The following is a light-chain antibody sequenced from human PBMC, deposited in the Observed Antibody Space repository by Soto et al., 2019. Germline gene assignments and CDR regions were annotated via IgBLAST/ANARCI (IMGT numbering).Light chain of an antibody. CDR3: QQYNNLPIT. V-gene: IGKV3-11*01. J-gene: IGKJ5*01. CDR1: QSFSSY. CDR2: DAS. Sequence: EIVLPPSPATLTLYPGERATVSCRASQSFSSYLAWYQQKPGQAPRLLIYDASNRATGIPARFSGSGSGTDFTLTISSLEPEDFAVYYCQQYNNLPITFGQGTRLEIK.